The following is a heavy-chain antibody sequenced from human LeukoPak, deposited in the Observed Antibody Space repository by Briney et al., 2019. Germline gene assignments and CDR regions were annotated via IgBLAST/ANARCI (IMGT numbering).Heavy chain of an antibody. CDR2: IRSKANSYAT. V-gene: IGHV3-73*01. Sequence: GGSLRLSCAASGFTFRGSAMHWVRQASGKGLEWVGRIRSKANSYATAYAASVKGRFTISRDDSKNTAYLQMNSLKTEDTAVYYCTRSSVAGYLNYWGQGTLVTVSS. CDR1: GFTFRGSA. D-gene: IGHD6-19*01. J-gene: IGHJ4*02. CDR3: TRSSVAGYLNY.